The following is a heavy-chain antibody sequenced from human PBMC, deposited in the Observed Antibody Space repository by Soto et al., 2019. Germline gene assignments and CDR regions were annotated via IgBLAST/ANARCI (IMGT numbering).Heavy chain of an antibody. CDR3: ARNGFWCLDV. D-gene: IGHD3-3*01. CDR1: GDSISSGNW. Sequence: QVHLQESGPGLVKPSGTLSLTCAVSGDSISSGNWWTWVRQPPGRGLEWIGEIRHYGGTHYNPSLQSRVTISVDNSLNQFSLNLTSVTAADTAVYYCARNGFWCLDVWGQGTTVIVSS. J-gene: IGHJ6*02. V-gene: IGHV4-4*02. CDR2: IRHYGGT.